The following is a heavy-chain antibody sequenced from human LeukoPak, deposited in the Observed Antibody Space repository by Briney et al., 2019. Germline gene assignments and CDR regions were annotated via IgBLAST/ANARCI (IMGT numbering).Heavy chain of an antibody. CDR3: AKGSGYYFGSGTYYFDY. V-gene: IGHV3-23*01. Sequence: GGSLRLSCAASGFSFSDYAMSWVRQAPGKGLEWVSVISGSSGSTYYADSVKGRFTISRDNSKNTLYLQMNSLRAEDTAVYYYAKGSGYYFGSGTYYFDYWGQGTLVTVSS. J-gene: IGHJ4*02. CDR1: GFSFSDYA. CDR2: ISGSSGST. D-gene: IGHD3-10*01.